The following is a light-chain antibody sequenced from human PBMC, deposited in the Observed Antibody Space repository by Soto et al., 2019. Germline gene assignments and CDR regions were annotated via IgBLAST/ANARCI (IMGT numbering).Light chain of an antibody. CDR1: SSNIGAGYD. V-gene: IGLV1-40*01. Sequence: QSVLTQPPSVSGAPGQRVTISCTGSSSNIGAGYDVHWYQQLPGTAPKLLIYGNSNRLSGVPDRFSGSKSGTSASLAITGLQAEDEADYYCQSYDSSLSVLHVVFGGGTKLTVL. J-gene: IGLJ2*01. CDR3: QSYDSSLSVLHVV. CDR2: GNS.